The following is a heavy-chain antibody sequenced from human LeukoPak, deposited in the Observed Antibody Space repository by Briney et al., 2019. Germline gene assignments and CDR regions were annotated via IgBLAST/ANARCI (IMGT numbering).Heavy chain of an antibody. CDR1: GGSIGSGSYY. CDR3: ARVLGMNYGDYGGYMEYNWFDP. V-gene: IGHV4-61*02. Sequence: SQTLSLTCTVAGGSIGSGSYYWTWIRQPAEKGLEWIGRIDTSGSTNYNPSLNSRVTISVDTSKNQFSLKLNSVTAADTAVYYCARVLGMNYGDYGGYMEYNWFDPWGQGTLVTVSS. J-gene: IGHJ5*02. CDR2: IDTSGST. D-gene: IGHD4-17*01.